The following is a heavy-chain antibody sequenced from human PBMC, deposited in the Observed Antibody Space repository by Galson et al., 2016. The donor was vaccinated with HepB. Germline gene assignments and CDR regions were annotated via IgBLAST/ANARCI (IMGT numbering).Heavy chain of an antibody. V-gene: IGHV3-72*01. D-gene: IGHD2-8*01. CDR1: GFTFSDYF. CDR3: ATLELKTVRVYCTNGVCPMAFDI. Sequence: SLRLSCAASGFTFSDYFMDWVRRAPGKGLEWVGRIRHRDRGYTTEYGASVKGRFTISREESKNSLFLQMNSLRTEDTAVYFRATLELKTVRVYCTNGVCPMAFDIWGQGTMVTVSS. CDR2: IRHRDRGYTT. J-gene: IGHJ3*02.